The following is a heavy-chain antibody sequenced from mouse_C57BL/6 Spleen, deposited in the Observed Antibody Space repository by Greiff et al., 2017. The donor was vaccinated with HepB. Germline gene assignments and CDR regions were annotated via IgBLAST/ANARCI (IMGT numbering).Heavy chain of an antibody. CDR2: IGPGSGST. CDR1: GYTFTDYY. V-gene: IGHV1-77*01. D-gene: IGHD1-1*01. J-gene: IGHJ2*01. CDR3: ARSDYYGSSYFDY. Sequence: QVQLQQSGAELVKPGASVKISCKASGYTFTDYYINWVKQRPGQGLEWIGKIGPGSGSTYYNAKFKGKATLTADKSSSTAYMQLSSLTSEDSAVYFWARSDYYGSSYFDYWVQGTTLTVSS.